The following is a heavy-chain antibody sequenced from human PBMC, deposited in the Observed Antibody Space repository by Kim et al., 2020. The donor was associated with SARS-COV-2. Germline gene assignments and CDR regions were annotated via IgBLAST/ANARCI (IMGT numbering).Heavy chain of an antibody. V-gene: IGHV4-59*01. CDR3: ARAVSSWYFDL. CDR2: T. J-gene: IGHJ2*01. Sequence: TNYNPFLSRRVTIAVDTSKNQFSLKLNSVTAADTAVYYCARAVSSWYFDLWGRGTLVTVSS.